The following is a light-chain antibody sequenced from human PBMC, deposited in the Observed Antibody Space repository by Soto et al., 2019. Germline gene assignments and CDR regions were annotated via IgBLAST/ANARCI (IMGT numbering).Light chain of an antibody. Sequence: EILMTQSPATLSVSPGERVTLSCRASQSVSSYLAWYQQKPGQPPRLLIFAASTRATGIPARFSGSGSATEFTLTISSLQSEDFAVYYCQQYNNWPPTFGGGTKVDIK. CDR2: AAS. V-gene: IGKV3-15*01. J-gene: IGKJ4*01. CDR3: QQYNNWPPT. CDR1: QSVSSY.